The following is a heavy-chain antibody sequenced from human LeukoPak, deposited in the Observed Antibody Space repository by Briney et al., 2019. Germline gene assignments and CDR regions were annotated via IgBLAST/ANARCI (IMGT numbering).Heavy chain of an antibody. CDR3: ARDHGNSGRYYY. D-gene: IGHD6-13*01. CDR1: GFTVNSNY. V-gene: IGHV4-39*07. Sequence: VSLRLSCAASGFTVNSNYMSWVRQAPGKGLEWIGSMYYTGDTYYNPSLKSRVTVSVDTSKKQFSLKLTSVTAADTAVYYCARDHGNSGRYYYWGQGTLVTVSS. J-gene: IGHJ4*02. CDR2: MYYTGDT.